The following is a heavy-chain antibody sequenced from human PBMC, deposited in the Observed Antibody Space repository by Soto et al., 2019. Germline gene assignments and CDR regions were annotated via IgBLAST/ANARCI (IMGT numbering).Heavy chain of an antibody. Sequence: QVQLEQSGAEVKKPGASVKVSCKASGYTFTRSGISWVRQAPGQGPEWMGWISSYTGDTNYAQTFQGRVTMTTDTPTSTAYMEPRSRRSDDTAGYYCAREGVAPYCYYGMDVWGQGTPVTVSS. D-gene: IGHD5-12*01. CDR3: AREGVAPYCYYGMDV. CDR2: ISSYTGDT. CDR1: GYTFTRSG. V-gene: IGHV1-18*01. J-gene: IGHJ6*02.